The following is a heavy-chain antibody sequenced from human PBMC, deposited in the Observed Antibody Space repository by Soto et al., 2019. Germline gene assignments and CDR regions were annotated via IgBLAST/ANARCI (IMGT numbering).Heavy chain of an antibody. CDR2: IYTGGTT. D-gene: IGHD2-21*01. J-gene: IGHJ3*02. V-gene: IGHV3-66*01. Sequence: SLRLSCAASGFTVSSYYMSWVRQAPGKGLEWVSVIYTGGTTFYADSVKGRFTISRDNSKNTLYLQMNSLRAEDTAVYYCARDFFNIPGSFDIWGQGTMVTVS. CDR3: ARDFFNIPGSFDI. CDR1: GFTVSSYY.